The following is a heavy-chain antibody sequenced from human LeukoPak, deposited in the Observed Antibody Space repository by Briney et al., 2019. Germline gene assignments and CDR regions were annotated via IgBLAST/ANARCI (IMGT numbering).Heavy chain of an antibody. CDR2: INAGNGDA. J-gene: IGHJ5*02. CDR1: GYTFTSYA. V-gene: IGHV1-3*01. Sequence: RASVKVSCTASGYTFTSYAIHWVRQAPGRSLEWMGRINAGNGDAKYSQNFHDRITITRDTSASTVYMELTSLRSEDTAVYYCGKSAPSGFDPWGQGTLVAVSS. CDR3: GKSAPSGFDP.